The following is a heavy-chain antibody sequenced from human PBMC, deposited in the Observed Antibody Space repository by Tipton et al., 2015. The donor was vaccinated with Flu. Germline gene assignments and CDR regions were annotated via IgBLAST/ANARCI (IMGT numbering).Heavy chain of an antibody. CDR2: IHYSGSP. D-gene: IGHD4-11*01. V-gene: IGHV4-38-2*02. CDR1: GDSMRSDYF. J-gene: IGHJ5*02. Sequence: GSLRLSCTVSGDSMRSDYFWAWIRQAPGKGLEWIGNIHYSGSPHYNPSLKSRVTITVDTSKNQFSLRLSSMTAADTAVYYCARRDYSTYVSDPKNWFDPWGQGTLVTASS. CDR3: ARRDYSTYVSDPKNWFDP.